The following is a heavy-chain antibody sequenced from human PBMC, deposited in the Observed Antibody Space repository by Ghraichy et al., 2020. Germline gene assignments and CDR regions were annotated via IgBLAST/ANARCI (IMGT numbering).Heavy chain of an antibody. D-gene: IGHD2-2*01. Sequence: ASVKVSCKASGYTFTTNGFTWVRQAPGQGLEWMGYINTDNGYTHYAQKFQGRLTLTTDTSSTTAYMELRSLRSDDTAVYYCARDRSSICDFWGQGTLVTVSS. V-gene: IGHV1-18*04. J-gene: IGHJ4*02. CDR1: GYTFTTNG. CDR2: INTDNGYT. CDR3: ARDRSSICDF.